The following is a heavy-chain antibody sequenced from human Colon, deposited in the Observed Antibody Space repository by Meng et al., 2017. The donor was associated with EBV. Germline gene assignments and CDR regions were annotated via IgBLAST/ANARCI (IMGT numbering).Heavy chain of an antibody. V-gene: IGHV4-31*09. J-gene: IGHJ4*02. Sequence: QVQLQESGPGLVKPSQXLSLTCTVSGGSISSGGYYWSWIRQHPGKGLEWIGEIYHSGRTNYNPSVKSRVSMSVDKSQNHFSLRLSSVTAADTAVYYCTTLYGDSISWGQGSLVTVSS. CDR1: GGSISSGGYY. CDR3: TTLYGDSIS. D-gene: IGHD4-17*01. CDR2: IYHSGRT.